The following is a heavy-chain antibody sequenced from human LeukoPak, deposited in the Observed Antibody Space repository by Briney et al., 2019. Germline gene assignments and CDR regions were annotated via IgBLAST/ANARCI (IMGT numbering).Heavy chain of an antibody. CDR2: INPSGGST. D-gene: IGHD2-2*01. CDR1: GYTFTSYY. V-gene: IGHV1-46*01. CDR3: ARDRRCSSTSCYEYFQH. Sequence: ASVKVSCKASGYTFTSYYMHWVRQAPGQGLEWMGIINPSGGSTSYAQKFQGRVTMTRDTSTSTVYMELSSLRSEDTAVYYCARDRRCSSTSCYEYFQHWGQGTLVTVSS. J-gene: IGHJ1*01.